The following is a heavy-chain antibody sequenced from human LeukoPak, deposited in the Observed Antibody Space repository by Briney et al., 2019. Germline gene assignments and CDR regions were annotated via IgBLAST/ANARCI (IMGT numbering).Heavy chain of an antibody. Sequence: SETLSLTCTVSGGSISSSSYYWGWIRQPPGKGLEWIGSIYYSGSTYYNPSLKSRVTISVDTSKNQFSLMLNSVTAADTAVYYCARAPTGDNWFDPWGQGTLVTVSS. CDR3: ARAPTGDNWFDP. D-gene: IGHD4-17*01. CDR1: GGSISSSSYY. V-gene: IGHV4-39*07. CDR2: IYYSGST. J-gene: IGHJ5*02.